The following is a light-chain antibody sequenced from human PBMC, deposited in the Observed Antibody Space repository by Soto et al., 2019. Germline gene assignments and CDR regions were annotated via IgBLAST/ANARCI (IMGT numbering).Light chain of an antibody. Sequence: QSALTQPASVSGSPGQSITISCTGTSSDVGGYNYVSWYQQHPGKAPKLMIYEVSNRPSGVSNRFSGSKSGNTASLTISGLQAEDEAEYYCSSYTSSSTLPLVFGGGTKLTVL. CDR2: EVS. J-gene: IGLJ3*02. V-gene: IGLV2-14*01. CDR1: SSDVGGYNY. CDR3: SSYTSSSTLPLV.